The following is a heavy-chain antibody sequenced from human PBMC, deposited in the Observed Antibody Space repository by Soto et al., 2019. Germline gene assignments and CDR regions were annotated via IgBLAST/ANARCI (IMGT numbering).Heavy chain of an antibody. D-gene: IGHD4-17*01. CDR2: VDPNGGGS. Sequence: ASVKVSCKTSGYSFTDYKLHWVRQAPGQGLEWMGWVDPNGGGSNSAQKFQGSVTMTWDTSITTAYLDLTRLTTNDAATYFCATWVDYGDFEGFDFWGQGTLVTAPQ. J-gene: IGHJ4*02. V-gene: IGHV1-2*04. CDR3: ATWVDYGDFEGFDF. CDR1: GYSFTDYK.